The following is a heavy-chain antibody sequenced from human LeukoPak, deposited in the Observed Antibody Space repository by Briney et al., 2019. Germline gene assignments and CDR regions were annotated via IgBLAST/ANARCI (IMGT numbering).Heavy chain of an antibody. Sequence: GGSLRLSCAASGFTFSTYIMSWVRQAPGKGPEWVSTITSSGGSTYYADSVKGRFTISRDNSRNTLYLQMNSLRAEDTAVYFCVKDLYDYGNYDYFDYWGQGALVTVSS. CDR2: ITSSGGST. CDR3: VKDLYDYGNYDYFDY. J-gene: IGHJ4*02. D-gene: IGHD4-11*01. V-gene: IGHV3-23*01. CDR1: GFTFSTYI.